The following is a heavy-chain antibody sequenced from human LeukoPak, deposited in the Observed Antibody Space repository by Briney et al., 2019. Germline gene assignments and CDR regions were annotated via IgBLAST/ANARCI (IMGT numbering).Heavy chain of an antibody. D-gene: IGHD6-19*01. CDR3: AKDCSSGWYGVLVY. V-gene: IGHV3-23*01. CDR1: GFTCSSYA. Sequence: AGGSLRRSCAASGFTCSSYARIWLRQAPGKGREWVSAISGSGGSTYYADSGKGRFTISRDNSKNTMYLQMNSLRAEDKAVYYCAKDCSSGWYGVLVYWGQGTLVTVSS. CDR2: ISGSGGST. J-gene: IGHJ4*02.